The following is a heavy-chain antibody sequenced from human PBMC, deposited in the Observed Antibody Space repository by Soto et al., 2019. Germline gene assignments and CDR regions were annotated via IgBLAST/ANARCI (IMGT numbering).Heavy chain of an antibody. CDR1: RGSFSGYY. CDR2: INHSGST. Sequence: SETLSLTCAVYRGSFSGYYWRWIRQPRGNGLEWIGEINHSGSTNYNPSLKSRVTISVDTSKNQFSLKLSSVTAADTAVYYSARGEWGFDYWGQGTLVTVSS. V-gene: IGHV4-34*01. D-gene: IGHD1-26*01. J-gene: IGHJ4*02. CDR3: ARGEWGFDY.